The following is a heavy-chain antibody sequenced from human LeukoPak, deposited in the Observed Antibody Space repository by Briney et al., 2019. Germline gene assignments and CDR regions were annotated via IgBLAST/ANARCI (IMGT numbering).Heavy chain of an antibody. J-gene: IGHJ4*02. CDR2: IEQDGSEK. CDR3: ARRIPQRRRDGYNLARCPAHFDY. V-gene: IGHV3-7*01. Sequence: GGSLRLSCAASGFTFSSYWMSWVRQAPGKGLEWVADIEQDGSEKYYVDSVKGRFTISRDNAKNSLYLQMNSLRAEDTAVYYCARRIPQRRRDGYNLARCPAHFDYWGQGTLVTVSS. D-gene: IGHD5-24*01. CDR1: GFTFSSYW.